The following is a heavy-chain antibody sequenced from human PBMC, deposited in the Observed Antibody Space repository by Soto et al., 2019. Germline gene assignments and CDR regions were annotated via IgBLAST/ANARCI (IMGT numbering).Heavy chain of an antibody. V-gene: IGHV1-18*01. CDR3: ARVSSLYSSSWYVPDY. CDR2: ISAYNGNT. Sequence: QVQLVQSGAEVKKPGASVKVSCKASGYTFTSYGISWVRQAPGQGLEWMGWISAYNGNTNYAQKLQGRVTMTTDTSTSTAYMEVRSLRSDVTAVYYCARVSSLYSSSWYVPDYWGRGTLVTVSS. CDR1: GYTFTSYG. D-gene: IGHD6-13*01. J-gene: IGHJ4*02.